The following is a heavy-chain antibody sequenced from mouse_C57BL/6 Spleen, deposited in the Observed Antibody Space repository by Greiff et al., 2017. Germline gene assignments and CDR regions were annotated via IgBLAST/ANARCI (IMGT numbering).Heavy chain of an antibody. D-gene: IGHD2-4*01. J-gene: IGHJ3*01. CDR2: INPNNGGT. CDR1: GYTFTDYN. Sequence: EVQLVESGPELVKPGASVKMSCKASGYTFTDYNMHWVKQSHGKSLEWIGYINPNNGGTSYNQKFKGKATLTVNKSSSTAYMELRSLTSEDSAVYYCARGEIYYDYDGAWFAYWGQGTLVTVSA. V-gene: IGHV1-22*01. CDR3: ARGEIYYDYDGAWFAY.